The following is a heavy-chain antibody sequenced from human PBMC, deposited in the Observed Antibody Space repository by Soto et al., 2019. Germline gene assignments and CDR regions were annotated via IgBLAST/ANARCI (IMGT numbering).Heavy chain of an antibody. CDR1: GFTVSSNY. CDR3: ASQGDTAMVTLYYYYYMDV. J-gene: IGHJ6*03. D-gene: IGHD5-18*01. CDR2: IYSGGST. V-gene: IGHV3-66*04. Sequence: EVQLVESGGGLVQPGGSLRRSCAASGFTVSSNYMSWVRQAPGKGLEWVSVIYSGGSTYYADSVKGRFTISRDNSKNTLYLQMNSLRAEDTAVYYCASQGDTAMVTLYYYYYMDVWGKGTTVTVSS.